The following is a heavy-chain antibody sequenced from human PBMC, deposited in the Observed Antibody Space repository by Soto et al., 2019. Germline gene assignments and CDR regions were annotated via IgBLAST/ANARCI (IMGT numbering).Heavy chain of an antibody. Sequence: GGSLRLSCAASGISISSSYMSWVRQAPGKGLEWVSLIYSGTNTYYEASVKGRFTMSRDNSKNTLYLQMNRLRAEDTAVYYCARASDLLHAYFGMDVWGQGTTVTVSS. V-gene: IGHV3-53*01. J-gene: IGHJ6*02. D-gene: IGHD3-3*01. CDR3: ARASDLLHAYFGMDV. CDR2: IYSGTNT. CDR1: GISISSSY.